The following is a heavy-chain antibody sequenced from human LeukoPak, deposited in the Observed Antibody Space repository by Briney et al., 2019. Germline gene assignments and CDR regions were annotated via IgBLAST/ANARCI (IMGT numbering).Heavy chain of an antibody. CDR2: MNPNSGNT. CDR3: TRGTSSSWFGHRFDP. D-gene: IGHD6-13*01. J-gene: IGHJ5*02. Sequence: ASVKVSCKASGYTFTSYDINWVRQATGQGLEWMGWMNPNSGNTGYAQKFQGRVTMTRNTSISTAYMELSSLRSEDTAVYYCTRGTSSSWFGHRFDPSGQGTLVTVSS. CDR1: GYTFTSYD. V-gene: IGHV1-8*01.